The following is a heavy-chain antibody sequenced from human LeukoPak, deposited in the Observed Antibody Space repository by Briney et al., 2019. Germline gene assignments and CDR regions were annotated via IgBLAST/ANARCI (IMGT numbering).Heavy chain of an antibody. CDR2: IRYDGSNK. D-gene: IGHD3-22*01. CDR3: ARDRYYYDSSGSYYYYGMDV. J-gene: IGHJ6*02. Sequence: GGSLRLSCAASGFTFSSYGMHWVRQAPGKGLEWVAFIRYDGSNKYYADSVKGRFTISRDNSKNTLYLQMNSLRAEDTAVYYCARDRYYYDSSGSYYYYGMDVWGQGTTVTVSS. V-gene: IGHV3-30*02. CDR1: GFTFSSYG.